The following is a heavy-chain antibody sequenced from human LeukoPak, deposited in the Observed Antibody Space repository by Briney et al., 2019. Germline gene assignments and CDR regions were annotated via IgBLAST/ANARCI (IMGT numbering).Heavy chain of an antibody. D-gene: IGHD4-23*01. CDR3: AKDQYGGNPQYYFDY. Sequence: GGSLRLSCAASGFTISSYDMTWVRQPPGKGLDWVSAISGSGGNTYYADSVKGRFSIVRDNSKNTLYLQMNSLRAEDTAVYYWAKDQYGGNPQYYFDYWGQGTLVTVSS. V-gene: IGHV3-23*01. J-gene: IGHJ4*02. CDR1: GFTISSYD. CDR2: ISGSGGNT.